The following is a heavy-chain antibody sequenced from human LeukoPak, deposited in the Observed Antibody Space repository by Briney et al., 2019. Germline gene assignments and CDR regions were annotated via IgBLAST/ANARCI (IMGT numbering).Heavy chain of an antibody. CDR1: GFTSSSYE. J-gene: IGHJ4*02. CDR2: ISSSGSTI. V-gene: IGHV3-48*03. Sequence: GRSLRLSCAASGFTSSSYEMNWVRQAPGKGLEWVSYISSSGSTIYYADSVKGRFTISRDNAKNSLYLQMNSLRAEDTAVYYCARDPDYGDYLDYWGQGTLVTVSS. D-gene: IGHD4-17*01. CDR3: ARDPDYGDYLDY.